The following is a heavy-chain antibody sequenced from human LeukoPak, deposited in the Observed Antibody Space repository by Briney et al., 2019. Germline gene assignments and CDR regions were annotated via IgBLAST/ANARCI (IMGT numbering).Heavy chain of an antibody. CDR2: GGNSGGT. V-gene: IGHV4-34*01. CDR1: GGSLNGYY. J-gene: IGHJ5*02. CDR3: AKNGQSGFSFDP. D-gene: IGHD1-26*01. Sequence: SETLSLTCAVSGGSLNGYYWSWLRQPPGKGLEWIGEGGNSGGTKFNPSLKSRVTISADTSKNQFSLKLSSVTAADTAVYYCAKNGQSGFSFDPWGQGTLVTVSS.